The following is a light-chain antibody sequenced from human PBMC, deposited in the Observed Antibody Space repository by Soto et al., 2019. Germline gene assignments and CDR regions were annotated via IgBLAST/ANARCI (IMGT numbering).Light chain of an antibody. CDR1: QSVNSN. V-gene: IGKV3-11*01. CDR2: DAS. CDR3: QQRSNWPSIT. J-gene: IGKJ5*01. Sequence: ETVMTQSPATLSVSPGARAPLSCWASQSVNSNLAWYQQKLGQAPRVLIYDASNRATGIPARFSGSGSGTDFTLTINSLEPEDSAVYYCQQRSNWPSITFGQGTRLEIK.